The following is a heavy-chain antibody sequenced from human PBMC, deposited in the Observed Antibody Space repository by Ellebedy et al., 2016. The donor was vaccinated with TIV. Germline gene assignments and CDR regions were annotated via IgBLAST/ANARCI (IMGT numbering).Heavy chain of an antibody. V-gene: IGHV1-69*13. CDR3: ARGYCSGGSCHEHGMDV. CDR2: IIPIFGTA. Sequence: ASVKVSCKASGGTFSSYAISWARQAPGQGLEWMGGIIPIFGTANYAQKFQGRVTITADESTSTAYMELRSLRSEDTAVYYCARGYCSGGSCHEHGMDVWGQGTTVTVSS. J-gene: IGHJ6*02. CDR1: GGTFSSYA. D-gene: IGHD2-15*01.